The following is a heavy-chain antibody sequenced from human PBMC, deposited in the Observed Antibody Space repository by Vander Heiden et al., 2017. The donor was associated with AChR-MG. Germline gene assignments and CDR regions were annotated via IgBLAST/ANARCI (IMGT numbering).Heavy chain of an antibody. Sequence: QVQLVQSGSELKTPGASVQVSCNTSGYTFNNYAINWVRQAPGQGLEWLGRLNTNSGTPTSAQDFTGRFVFSSDTSVRAAHLEISGLEAEDTAVYYCARSRAASGSGWVGWFDSWGQGTLVTVSS. CDR3: ARSRAASGSGWVGWFDS. CDR1: GYTFNNYA. V-gene: IGHV7-4-1*02. CDR2: LNTNSGTP. D-gene: IGHD3-3*01. J-gene: IGHJ5*01.